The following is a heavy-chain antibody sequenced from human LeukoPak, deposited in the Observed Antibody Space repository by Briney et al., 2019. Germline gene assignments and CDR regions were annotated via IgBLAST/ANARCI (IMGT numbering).Heavy chain of an antibody. V-gene: IGHV4-59*01. J-gene: IGHJ4*02. CDR3: VRSAYSSGWYFDY. Sequence: KSSETLSLTCTVSGGSISSYYWSWIRQPPGKELEWIGYIHYSGSTNYNPSLKSRVTISVDTSKTQFSLKLSSVTAADTAVYYCVRSAYSSGWYFDYWGQGTLVTVSS. CDR1: GGSISSYY. CDR2: IHYSGST. D-gene: IGHD6-19*01.